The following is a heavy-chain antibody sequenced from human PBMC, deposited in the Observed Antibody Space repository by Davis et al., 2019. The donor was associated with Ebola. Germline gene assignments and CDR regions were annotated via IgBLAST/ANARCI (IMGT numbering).Heavy chain of an antibody. V-gene: IGHV1-18*01. CDR2: ISAYNGNT. Sequence: ASVKVSCKASGYTFTSYGISWVRQAPGQGLEWMGWISAYNGNTNYAQKLQGRVTMTTDTSTSTAYMELRSLRSEDTADYYCAAGGTTATTGRPPHYYNGLDVWGQGTTITVSS. CDR3: AAGGTTATTGRPPHYYNGLDV. J-gene: IGHJ6*02. CDR1: GYTFTSYG. D-gene: IGHD1-1*01.